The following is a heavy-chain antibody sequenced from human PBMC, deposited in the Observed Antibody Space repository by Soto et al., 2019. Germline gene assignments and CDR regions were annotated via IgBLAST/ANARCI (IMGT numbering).Heavy chain of an antibody. CDR1: GGTFSSYA. Sequence: ASVKVSCKASGGTFSSYAISWVRQAPGQGLEWMGGIIPIFGTANYTQKFQGRVTITADESTSTAYMELSSLRAEDTAVYYCARDHRLAAMVILFDYWGQGTLVTVSS. CDR2: IIPIFGTA. CDR3: ARDHRLAAMVILFDY. V-gene: IGHV1-69*13. D-gene: IGHD5-18*01. J-gene: IGHJ4*02.